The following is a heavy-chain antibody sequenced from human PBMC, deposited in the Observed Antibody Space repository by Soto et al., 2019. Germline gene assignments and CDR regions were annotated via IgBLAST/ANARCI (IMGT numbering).Heavy chain of an antibody. CDR1: GCTCVTHS. Sequence: LRLSCGDFGCTCVTHSINLILQEPGKGLEWFSYINSSSSTIYYAVSVKGRFTISRDNAKNSLYLQMNSLRDEDTAVYYCARPEYSSSSYGMDVWGQGTTVTVS. J-gene: IGHJ6*02. CDR2: INSSSSTI. D-gene: IGHD6-6*01. CDR3: ARPEYSSSSYGMDV. V-gene: IGHV3-48*02.